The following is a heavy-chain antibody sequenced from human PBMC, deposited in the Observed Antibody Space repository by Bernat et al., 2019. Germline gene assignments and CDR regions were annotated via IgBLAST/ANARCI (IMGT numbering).Heavy chain of an antibody. V-gene: IGHV1-18*01. CDR1: GYTFTSYG. J-gene: IGHJ4*02. CDR3: ARDKLAYYDDSSGSNPADY. CDR2: ISAYNGNT. Sequence: QVQLVQSGAEVKKPGASVKVSCKASGYTFTSYGISWVRQAPGQGLEWMGWISAYNGNTNYAQKLQGRVTMTTDTSTSTAYMELRSLRSDDTAVYYCARDKLAYYDDSSGSNPADYWGQGTLVTVSS. D-gene: IGHD3-22*01.